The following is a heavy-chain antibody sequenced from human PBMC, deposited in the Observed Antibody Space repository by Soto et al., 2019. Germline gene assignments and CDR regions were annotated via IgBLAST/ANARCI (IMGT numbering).Heavy chain of an antibody. Sequence: ESGGGVVQPGRSLRLSCAASGFSFSSYGMHWVRQAPGKGLEWVAVIWHDGSKKYYADSVKGRLIISRDNSKNTLYVQINSLRAEDTAVYFCARGSIVAAEYGMDVWGQGTTVTVS. CDR3: ARGSIVAAEYGMDV. D-gene: IGHD6-13*01. J-gene: IGHJ6*02. CDR2: IWHDGSKK. CDR1: GFSFSSYG. V-gene: IGHV3-33*01.